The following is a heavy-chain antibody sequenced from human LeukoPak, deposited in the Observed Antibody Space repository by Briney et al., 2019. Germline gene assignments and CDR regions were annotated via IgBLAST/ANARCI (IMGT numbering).Heavy chain of an antibody. CDR3: ASIAVAGTQRSYRDH. D-gene: IGHD6-19*01. V-gene: IGHV4-34*01. CDR2: INHSGST. Sequence: SETLSLTCAVYGGSFSGYYWSWLRQPPGKGLEWIGEINHSGSTNYNPSLKSRVTISVDTSKNQFSLKLSSVTAADTAVYYCASIAVAGTQRSYRDHWGQGTLVTVSS. CDR1: GGSFSGYY. J-gene: IGHJ4*02.